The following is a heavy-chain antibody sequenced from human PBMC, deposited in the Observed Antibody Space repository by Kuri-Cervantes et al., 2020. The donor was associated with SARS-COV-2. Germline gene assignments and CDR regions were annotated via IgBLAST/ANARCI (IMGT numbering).Heavy chain of an antibody. CDR2: IKQDGSEK. V-gene: IGHV3-7*01. CDR1: GFTFSSYW. J-gene: IGHJ2*01. Sequence: GGSLRLSCAASGFTFSSYWMSWVRQAPGKGLEWVANIKQDGSEKYYVDSVKGRFTISRDNAKNSLYLQMNSLRAEDTAVYYCARDAHMVRFLEWLLTFGYFDLWGRGTLVPSPQ. D-gene: IGHD3-3*01. CDR3: ARDAHMVRFLEWLLTFGYFDL.